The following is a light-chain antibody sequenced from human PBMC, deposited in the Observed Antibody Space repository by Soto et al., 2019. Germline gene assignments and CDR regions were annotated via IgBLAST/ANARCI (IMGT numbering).Light chain of an antibody. CDR2: EVT. Sequence: QSVLTQPASVSGSPGQSITISCTGTSSDVGAYNYVSWYQQHSGKAPKLIIYEVTNRPSGVSNRFSASKSGNTASLTIFGLQADDEADYYCSSYSSSTSWVFGGGTKVTVL. J-gene: IGLJ3*02. V-gene: IGLV2-14*01. CDR3: SSYSSSTSWV. CDR1: SSDVGAYNY.